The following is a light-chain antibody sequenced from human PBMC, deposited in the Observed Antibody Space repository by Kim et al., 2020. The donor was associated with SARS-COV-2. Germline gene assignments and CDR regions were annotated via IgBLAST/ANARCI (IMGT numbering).Light chain of an antibody. Sequence: DIVMTQSPDSLAVSLGERATINCKSSQSLLHTNNINYLACYQQKPGQPPNLLIYSASTRESGVPDRFSGSGSGTDFTLTISSLQAEDVAVYYCQQYYSNPLTFGGGTKVDIK. J-gene: IGKJ4*01. V-gene: IGKV4-1*01. CDR2: SAS. CDR3: QQYYSNPLT. CDR1: QSLLHTNNINY.